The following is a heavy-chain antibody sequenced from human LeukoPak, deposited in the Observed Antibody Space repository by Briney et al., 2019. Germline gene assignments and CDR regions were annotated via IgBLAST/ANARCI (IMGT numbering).Heavy chain of an antibody. CDR1: GGSISSYY. CDR3: ARHKRNHGGDAFDV. CDR2: IYYTGST. J-gene: IGHJ3*01. Sequence: SETLSLTCTVSGGSISSYYWIWIRQPPEKGLEWIGYIYYTGSTTYNPSLKSRVTMSVDTSKSQFSLKLNSVTAPDTAVYYCARHKRNHGGDAFDVSGQGTMVTVSS. D-gene: IGHD1-14*01. V-gene: IGHV4-59*08.